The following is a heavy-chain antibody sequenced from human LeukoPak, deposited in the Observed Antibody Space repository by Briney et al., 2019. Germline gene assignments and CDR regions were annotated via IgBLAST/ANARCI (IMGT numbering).Heavy chain of an antibody. D-gene: IGHD2-15*01. CDR3: ARDRSIVVVVAANYYYYGMDV. Sequence: GGSLRLSCAASGFTFSSYSMNWVRQAPGKGLEWVSSISSSSSYIYYADSVKGRFTISRDNAKNLLYLQMNSLRAEDTAVYYCARDRSIVVVVAANYYYYGMDVWGQGTTVTVSS. CDR1: GFTFSSYS. J-gene: IGHJ6*02. V-gene: IGHV3-21*01. CDR2: ISSSSSYI.